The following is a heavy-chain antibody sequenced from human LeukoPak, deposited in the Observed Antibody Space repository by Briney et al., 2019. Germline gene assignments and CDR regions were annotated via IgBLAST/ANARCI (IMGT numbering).Heavy chain of an antibody. CDR3: ARIVVRATIDY. J-gene: IGHJ4*02. Sequence: SETLSLTCTLSGGSISSVNYYWGWIRQPPGKGLEWIGSIYYSGSTYYNPSLKSRVTISVATSKNQFSLRLSSVTAADTAVYYCARIVVRATIDYWGQGTLVTVSS. V-gene: IGHV4-39*01. CDR1: GGSISSVNYY. CDR2: IYYSGST. D-gene: IGHD1-26*01.